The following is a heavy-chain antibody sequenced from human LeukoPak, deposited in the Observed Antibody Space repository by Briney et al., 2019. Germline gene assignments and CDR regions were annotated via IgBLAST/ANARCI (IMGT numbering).Heavy chain of an antibody. CDR2: IYYSGST. D-gene: IGHD4-17*01. CDR1: GGSISSGGYY. J-gene: IGHJ5*02. V-gene: IGHV4-31*03. Sequence: SQTLSLTCTVSGGSISSGGYYWSWIRQHPGKGLEWIGYIYYSGSTYYNPSLKSRVTISVDTSKNQFSLKLSSVTAADTAVYYCARDPYGGYGWFDPWGQGTLVTVSS. CDR3: ARDPYGGYGWFDP.